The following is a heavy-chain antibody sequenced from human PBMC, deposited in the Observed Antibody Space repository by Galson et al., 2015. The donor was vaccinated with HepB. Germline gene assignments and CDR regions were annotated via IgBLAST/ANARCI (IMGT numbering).Heavy chain of an antibody. CDR1: GFTFSNAW. J-gene: IGHJ3*02. Sequence: SLRLSCAASGFTFSNAWMNWVRQAPGKGLEWVGRIKSKTDGGTTDYAAPVKGRFTISRDDSKNTLYLQMNSLKTEDTAVYYCTTDHWDYYDSNDAFDIWGQGTMVTVSS. CDR2: IKSKTDGGTT. D-gene: IGHD3-22*01. CDR3: TTDHWDYYDSNDAFDI. V-gene: IGHV3-15*07.